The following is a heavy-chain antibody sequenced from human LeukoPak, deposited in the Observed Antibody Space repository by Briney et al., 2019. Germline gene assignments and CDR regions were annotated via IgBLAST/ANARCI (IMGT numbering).Heavy chain of an antibody. D-gene: IGHD6-19*01. CDR3: AKGLDSSGWPPMSWFDP. Sequence: SETLSLTCAVYGGSFSGYYWSWIRQPPGKGLEWIGEINHSGSTNYNPSLKSRVTISVDTSKNQFSLKLSSVTAADTAVYYCAKGLDSSGWPPMSWFDPWGQGTLVTVSS. V-gene: IGHV4-34*01. CDR1: GGSFSGYY. J-gene: IGHJ5*02. CDR2: INHSGST.